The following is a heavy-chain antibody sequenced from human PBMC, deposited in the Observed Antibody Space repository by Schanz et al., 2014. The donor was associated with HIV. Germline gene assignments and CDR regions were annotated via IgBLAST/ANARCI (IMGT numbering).Heavy chain of an antibody. CDR2: IYYGGST. J-gene: IGHJ4*02. V-gene: IGHV4-30-4*01. D-gene: IGHD3-10*01. Sequence: QVQLQESGPGLVKPSQTLSLTCTVSGDSISSGDYYWSWIRQTPEKGLEWIGYIYYGGSTYFNPSLRSRLTISMDTSENRFSLTLSSVTAADTAVYYCARDVPSGGFDYWGQGTLVTVSS. CDR3: ARDVPSGGFDY. CDR1: GDSISSGDYY.